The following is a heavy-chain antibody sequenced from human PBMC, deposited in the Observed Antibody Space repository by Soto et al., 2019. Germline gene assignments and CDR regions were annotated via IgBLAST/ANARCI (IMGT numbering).Heavy chain of an antibody. J-gene: IGHJ4*02. CDR3: VSDLIAGRNY. CDR2: INTDGSTT. Sequence: EVQLVESGGGSVQPGGSLRLSCAASGFTFSSHWMHWARQETGKGLVWVSDINTDGSTTRYADSVKGRFTISRDNAKNTVYLQMNSLRAEDTAVYHCVSDLIAGRNYWGQGTLV. D-gene: IGHD3-10*01. CDR1: GFTFSSHW. V-gene: IGHV3-74*01.